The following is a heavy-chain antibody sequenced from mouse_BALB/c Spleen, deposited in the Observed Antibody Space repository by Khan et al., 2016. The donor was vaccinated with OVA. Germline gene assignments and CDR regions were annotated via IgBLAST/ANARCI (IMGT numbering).Heavy chain of an antibody. CDR3: ARCLYYIYGYAMDY. V-gene: IGHV3-2*02. Sequence: EVQLQESGPGLVTPSQSLSLTCTVTDYSITSDYAWNWIRQFPGNKLEWMGYISSSGTTSSNPSLKSRISITRDTSKNQFFLQLKSVTTEDTATYYCARCLYYIYGYAMDYWGRGASVTVSS. CDR2: ISSSGTT. CDR1: DYSITSDYA. J-gene: IGHJ4*01. D-gene: IGHD2-1*01.